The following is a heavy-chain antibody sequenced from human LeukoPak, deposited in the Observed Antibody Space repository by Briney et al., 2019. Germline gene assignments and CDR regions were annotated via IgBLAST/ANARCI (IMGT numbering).Heavy chain of an antibody. CDR2: ISSSSSYI. Sequence: GGSLRLSCAASGFTFSSYSMNWVRQAPGKGLEWVSSISSSSSYIYYADSVKGRFTISRDNAKNSLYLQMNSLRAEDTAVYYCAREGNANYGMDVWGQGTTATVSS. CDR3: AREGNANYGMDV. CDR1: GFTFSSYS. V-gene: IGHV3-21*01. J-gene: IGHJ6*02.